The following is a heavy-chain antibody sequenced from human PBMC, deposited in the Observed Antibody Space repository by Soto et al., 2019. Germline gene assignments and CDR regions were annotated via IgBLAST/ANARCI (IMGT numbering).Heavy chain of an antibody. CDR3: ARGRLFCVVDCYFSSNYYYYMGV. CDR1: GGSFSGYY. V-gene: IGHV4-34*01. J-gene: IGHJ6*03. Sequence: SETLSLTCAVYGGSFSGYYWSWIRQPPGKGLEWIGEINHGGSTNYNPSLKSRVTISVDTSKNQFSLKLSSVTAADTAVYYCARGRLFCVVDCYFSSNYYYYMGVWGKGTRVTVSS. D-gene: IGHD2-21*01. CDR2: INHGGST.